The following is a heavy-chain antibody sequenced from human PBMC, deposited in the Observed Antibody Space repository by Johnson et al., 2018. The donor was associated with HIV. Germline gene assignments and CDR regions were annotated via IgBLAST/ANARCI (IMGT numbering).Heavy chain of an antibody. CDR1: GFTFSSYA. D-gene: IGHD1-26*01. V-gene: IGHV3-30*18. CDR2: ISYDGRNK. J-gene: IGHJ3*02. Sequence: QVQLVESGGGVVQPGRSLRLSCAASGFTFSSYAMHWVRQAPGKGLEWVAVISYDGRNKSYADSVKGRFTISRDNSKNTLHLQMNSLRAEDTAVYYCAKDGATRAFDIWGQGTMVTVSS. CDR3: AKDGATRAFDI.